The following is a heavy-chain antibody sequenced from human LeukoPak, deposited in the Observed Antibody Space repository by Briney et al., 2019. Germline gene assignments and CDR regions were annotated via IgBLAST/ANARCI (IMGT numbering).Heavy chain of an antibody. Sequence: ASVKVSCKASGYTFTGYYMHWVRLAPGQGLEWMGWINPNSGGTNYAQKFQGRVTMTRDTSISTAYMELSRLRSDDTAVYYCARVGSSWLTLPYYFDYWGQGTLVTVSS. D-gene: IGHD6-13*01. V-gene: IGHV1-2*02. J-gene: IGHJ4*02. CDR3: ARVGSSWLTLPYYFDY. CDR1: GYTFTGYY. CDR2: INPNSGGT.